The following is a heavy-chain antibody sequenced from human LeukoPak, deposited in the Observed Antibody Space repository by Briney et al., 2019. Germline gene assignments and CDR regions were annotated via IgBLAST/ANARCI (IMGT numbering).Heavy chain of an antibody. CDR1: GFTFSAYA. V-gene: IGHV3-64*01. Sequence: GGSLRLSCAASGFTFSAYAMHWVRQAPGKGLESVSAISTNGGTTYYANSVKGRFTISRDNSKNTLYLQMNSLRAEDTAVYYCAKDFFGAGSIDYWGQGTLVTVSS. J-gene: IGHJ4*02. D-gene: IGHD4/OR15-4a*01. CDR3: AKDFFGAGSIDY. CDR2: ISTNGGTT.